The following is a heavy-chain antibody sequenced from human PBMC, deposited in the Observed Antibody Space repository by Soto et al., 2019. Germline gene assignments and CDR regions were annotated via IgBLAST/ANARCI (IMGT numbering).Heavy chain of an antibody. CDR3: ARVGRRAIFGVVTAPFDY. CDR2: ISASSDYI. D-gene: IGHD3-3*01. Sequence: AGGSLRLSCTASGFTFSSYSMSWVRQAPGKGLEWVSSISASSDYIFYIDSLKGRLTISRDNAKNSLYLQLNSLRAEDTAVYYCARVGRRAIFGVVTAPFDYWGQGTLVTVSS. CDR1: GFTFSSYS. V-gene: IGHV3-21*01. J-gene: IGHJ4*02.